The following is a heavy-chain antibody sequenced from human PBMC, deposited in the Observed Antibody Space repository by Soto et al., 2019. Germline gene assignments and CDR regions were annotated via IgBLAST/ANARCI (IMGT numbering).Heavy chain of an antibody. CDR2: IIPIFASP. J-gene: IGHJ4*02. CDR1: GGAFGNDG. Sequence: QVQLVQSGAEVKKPGSSVKVSCKTSGGAFGNDGFSWVRQAPGQGLEWMGGIIPIFASPNYAQKFQGRITITADESTRTVYMKLDNLRSEDAAMYYCAKDSRITIFGEGHLDFWGQGTLVTVSS. V-gene: IGHV1-69*01. CDR3: AKDSRITIFGEGHLDF. D-gene: IGHD3-3*01.